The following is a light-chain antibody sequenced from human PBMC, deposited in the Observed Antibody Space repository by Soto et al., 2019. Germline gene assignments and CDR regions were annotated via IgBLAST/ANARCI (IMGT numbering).Light chain of an antibody. Sequence: DIQMTQSPSSLSASVGDRVTITCRASQSIGNYLNWYQHKAGEAPKLLIYFASSLLSGVPSRFSGSGSGTDFTLTISSLQPEDFATYFCQQSYSSLPVTFGGGTKVEIK. CDR3: QQSYSSLPVT. CDR2: FAS. V-gene: IGKV1-39*01. CDR1: QSIGNY. J-gene: IGKJ4*01.